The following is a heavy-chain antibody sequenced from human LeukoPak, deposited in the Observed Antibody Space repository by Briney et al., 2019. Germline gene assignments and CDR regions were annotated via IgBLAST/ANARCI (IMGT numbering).Heavy chain of an antibody. V-gene: IGHV1-8*01. Sequence: ASVKVSCKASGYTFTSYDINWVRQAPGPGLEWMGWMNPNSGNTGYAQKFQGRVTMTRNTSISTSYMELSSLRSEDTAVYYCARRTTHSFDIWGQGTMVTVSS. CDR2: MNPNSGNT. J-gene: IGHJ3*02. CDR3: ARRTTHSFDI. D-gene: IGHD1-14*01. CDR1: GYTFTSYD.